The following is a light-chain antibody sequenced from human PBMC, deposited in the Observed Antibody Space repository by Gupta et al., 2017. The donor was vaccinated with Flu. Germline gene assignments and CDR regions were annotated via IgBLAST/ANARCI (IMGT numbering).Light chain of an antibody. CDR2: WGS. V-gene: IGKV2-28*01. CDR3: RQGLKTPQT. CDR1: QSRLDSNGFNY. J-gene: IGKJ1*01. Sequence: VIPGEPAAISCRASQSRLDSNGFNYLDWYVQKSGQSPQLLIYWGSSRASGVPDRFSGSGSGTXFTLRIXRVEAEDVGVYYCRQGLKTPQTFGXGTKVEIK.